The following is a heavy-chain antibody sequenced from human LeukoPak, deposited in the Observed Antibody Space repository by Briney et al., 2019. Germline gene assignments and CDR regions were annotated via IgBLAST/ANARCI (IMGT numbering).Heavy chain of an antibody. J-gene: IGHJ4*02. D-gene: IGHD2-21*02. CDR2: INHSGST. Sequence: SETLSLTCAVYGGSFSGYYWSWIRRPPGKGLEWIGEINHSGSTNYNPSLKSRVTISVDTSKNQFSLKLSSVTAADTAVYYCARDGRGDCPHYFDYWGQGTLVTVSS. CDR1: GGSFSGYY. V-gene: IGHV4-34*01. CDR3: ARDGRGDCPHYFDY.